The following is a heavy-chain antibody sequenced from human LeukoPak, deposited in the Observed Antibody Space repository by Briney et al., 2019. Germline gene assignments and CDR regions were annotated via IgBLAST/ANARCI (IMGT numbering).Heavy chain of an antibody. V-gene: IGHV3-23*01. CDR2: ISGSDGST. Sequence: GGSLRLSCAASGFTFSSYAMSWVRQAPGKGLEWVSAISGSDGSTYYADSVRGRFTISRDNSKNALYLHMNSLRAEDTAVYYCAKPNYYDSGGYYGGPLDAFDIWGQGTMVTVSS. CDR1: GFTFSSYA. D-gene: IGHD3-22*01. CDR3: AKPNYYDSGGYYGGPLDAFDI. J-gene: IGHJ3*02.